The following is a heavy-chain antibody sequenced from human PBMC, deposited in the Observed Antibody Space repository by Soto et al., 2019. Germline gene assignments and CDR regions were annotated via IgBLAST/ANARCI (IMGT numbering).Heavy chain of an antibody. Sequence: SETLSLTCAVYGGSFSGYYWSWIRQPPGKGLEWIGEINHSGSTNYNPSLKSRVTISVDTSKNQFSLKLSSVTAADTAVYYCARELLNYDFWSGYALGAGYYYYMDGWGKGTTVTVSS. J-gene: IGHJ6*03. V-gene: IGHV4-34*01. D-gene: IGHD3-3*01. CDR2: INHSGST. CDR3: ARELLNYDFWSGYALGAGYYYYMDG. CDR1: GGSFSGYY.